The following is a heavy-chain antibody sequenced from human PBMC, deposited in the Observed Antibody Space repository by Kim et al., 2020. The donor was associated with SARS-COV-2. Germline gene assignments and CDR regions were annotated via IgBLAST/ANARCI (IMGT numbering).Heavy chain of an antibody. V-gene: IGHV1-46*01. CDR2: INPSGGST. CDR3: ARDTIVVVPAAIYYGMDV. J-gene: IGHJ6*02. D-gene: IGHD2-2*01. Sequence: ASVKVSCKASGYTFTSYYMHWVRQAPGQGLEWMGIINPSGGSTSYAQKFQGRVTLTRDTSTSTLYMELSRLRSENTAGYYCARDTIVVVPAAIYYGMDVWGQGTTVTASS. CDR1: GYTFTSYY.